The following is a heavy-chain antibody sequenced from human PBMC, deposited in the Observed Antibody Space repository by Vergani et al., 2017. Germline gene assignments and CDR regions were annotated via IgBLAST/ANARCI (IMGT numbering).Heavy chain of an antibody. D-gene: IGHD3-16*01. CDR3: AKDWLGGARGYFDY. J-gene: IGHJ4*02. CDR2: ISGSGGST. Sequence: EVQLVESGGGVVQPGRSLRLSCVASGFNFDDYAMHWVRQVPGKGLEWVSGISGSGGSTYYADSVKGRFTISRDNSKNTLYLQMNSLRAEDTAVYYCAKDWLGGARGYFDYWGQGTLVTVSS. V-gene: IGHV3-23*04. CDR1: GFNFDDYA.